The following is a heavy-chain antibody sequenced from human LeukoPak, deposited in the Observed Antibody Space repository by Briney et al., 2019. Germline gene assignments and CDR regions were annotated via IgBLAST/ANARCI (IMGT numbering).Heavy chain of an antibody. V-gene: IGHV4-34*01. CDR2: INHSGST. D-gene: IGHD5-12*01. J-gene: IGHJ6*04. Sequence: PSETLSLTCAVHGGSFSGYYWSWIRQPPGKGLEWIGEINHSGSTNYNPSLKSRVTISVDTSKNQFSLKLSSVTAADTAVYYCARGISLRVRYSKHGMDVWGKGTTVTVSS. CDR3: ARGISLRVRYSKHGMDV. CDR1: GGSFSGYY.